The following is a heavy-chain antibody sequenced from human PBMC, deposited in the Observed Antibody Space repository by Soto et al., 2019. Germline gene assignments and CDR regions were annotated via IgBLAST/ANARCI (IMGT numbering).Heavy chain of an antibody. D-gene: IGHD2-15*01. CDR2: INPSGDT. V-gene: IGHV1-46*01. J-gene: IGHJ4*02. CDR1: GDTFTSYY. CDR3: ARVYCSGGGCYGIDY. Sequence: QVQLVQSGAEVKKPGASVKISCKASGDTFTSYYMHWARQAPGQGLEWMGIINPSGDTSYAQKFQGRVTMTRDTSTSTVYMELSSLRSEDTAVYYCARVYCSGGGCYGIDYWGQGTLVTVSS.